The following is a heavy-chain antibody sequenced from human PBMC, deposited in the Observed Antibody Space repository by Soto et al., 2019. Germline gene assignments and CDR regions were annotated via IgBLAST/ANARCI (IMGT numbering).Heavy chain of an antibody. CDR1: GGTFSSYT. Sequence: SVKVSCKASGGTFSSYTISWVRQAPGQGLEWMGRIIPILGIANYAQKFQGRVTITADKSTSTAYMELSSLRSEDTAVYYCARVGDGSGSYYNFDYWGQGTLVTVSS. V-gene: IGHV1-69*02. CDR3: ARVGDGSGSYYNFDY. CDR2: IIPILGIA. D-gene: IGHD3-10*01. J-gene: IGHJ4*02.